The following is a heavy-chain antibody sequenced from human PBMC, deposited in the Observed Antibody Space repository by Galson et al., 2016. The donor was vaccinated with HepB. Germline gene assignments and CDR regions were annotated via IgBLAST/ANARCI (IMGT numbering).Heavy chain of an antibody. CDR2: MYYSGST. D-gene: IGHD4-11*01. V-gene: IGHV4-61*01. CDR1: GGSVSSGPYY. Sequence: ETLSLTCTVSGGSVSSGPYYWSWIRQPPGKGLERIGFMYYSGSTNYNPSLKSRVTISIDTSKNQFSVKLSSVTAADSARYYCARGTRPYSNYPPTLDFWGQGTLVTVSS. J-gene: IGHJ4*02. CDR3: ARGTRPYSNYPPTLDF.